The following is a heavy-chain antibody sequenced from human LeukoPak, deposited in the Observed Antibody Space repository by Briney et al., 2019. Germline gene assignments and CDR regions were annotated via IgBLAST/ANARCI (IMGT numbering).Heavy chain of an antibody. CDR1: GYTFTGYY. D-gene: IGHD2-2*01. Sequence: GASVKVSCKASGYTFTGYYMHWVRQAPGQGLEWMGWINPSSGGTNYAQKFQGRVTMTRDTSISTAYMELSRLRSDDTAVYYCASPDLIVVVPACSPWGQGTLVTVSS. J-gene: IGHJ5*02. CDR3: ASPDLIVVVPACSP. CDR2: INPSSGGT. V-gene: IGHV1-2*02.